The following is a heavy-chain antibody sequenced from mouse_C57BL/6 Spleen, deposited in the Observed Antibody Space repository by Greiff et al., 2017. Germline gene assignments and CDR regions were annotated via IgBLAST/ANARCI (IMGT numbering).Heavy chain of an antibody. CDR1: GYTFTDYY. J-gene: IGHJ2*01. CDR2: INPNNGGT. CDR3: ARKELTGIFDY. V-gene: IGHV1-26*01. D-gene: IGHD4-1*01. Sequence: EVQLQQSGPELVKPGASVKISCKASGYTFTDYYMNWVKQSHGKSLEWIGDINPNNGGTSYNQKFKGKATLTVDKSSSTAYMELRSLTSEDSAVYYCARKELTGIFDYWGQGTTLTVSS.